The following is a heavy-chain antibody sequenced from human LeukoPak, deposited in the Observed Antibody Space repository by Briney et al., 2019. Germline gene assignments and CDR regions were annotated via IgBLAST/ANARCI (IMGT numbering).Heavy chain of an antibody. CDR2: IKQDGSEK. V-gene: IGHV3-7*01. CDR1: GFTFSSFW. J-gene: IGHJ4*02. D-gene: IGHD4-11*01. CDR3: ARLSVTNNFDY. Sequence: PGGSLRLSCAASGFTFSSFWMSWVRQALGKGLEWVANIKQDGSEKYYVDSVKGRFTISRDNAKNSLYLQMNGLRAEDTAVYYCARLSVTNNFDYWGQGTLVTVSS.